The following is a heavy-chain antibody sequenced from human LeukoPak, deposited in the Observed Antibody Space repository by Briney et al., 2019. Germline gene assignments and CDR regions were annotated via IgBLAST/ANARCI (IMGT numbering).Heavy chain of an antibody. CDR1: GFTFDDYG. V-gene: IGHV3-20*04. J-gene: IGHJ4*02. CDR3: GRDLSGWYGPDY. CDR2: INWNGGNT. D-gene: IGHD6-19*01. Sequence: GGSLRLSCAASGFTFDDYGMSWVRHAPGKGLEWVAGINWNGGNTGYSDSVKGRFTISRDNAKNSLYLQMDSLRAEDTALYYCGRDLSGWYGPDYWGQGTLVTVSS.